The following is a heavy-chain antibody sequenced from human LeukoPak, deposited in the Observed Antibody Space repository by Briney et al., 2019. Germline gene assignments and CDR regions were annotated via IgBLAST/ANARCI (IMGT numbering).Heavy chain of an antibody. V-gene: IGHV4-34*01. Sequence: GSLRLSCAASGFTLSDYYMSWIRQPPGKGLEWIGEINHSGSTNYNPSLKSRVTISVDTSKNQFSLKLSSVTAADTAVYYCAGVVAAAGTRPRVRADYWGQGTLVTVSS. CDR3: AGVVAAAGTRPRVRADY. D-gene: IGHD6-13*01. CDR1: GFTLSDYY. CDR2: INHSGST. J-gene: IGHJ4*02.